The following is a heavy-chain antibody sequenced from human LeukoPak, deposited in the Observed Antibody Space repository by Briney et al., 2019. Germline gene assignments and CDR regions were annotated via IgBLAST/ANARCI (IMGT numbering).Heavy chain of an antibody. CDR1: GYRFASHW. CDR3: ARKSGYFGAFNF. D-gene: IGHD5-12*01. Sequence: GESLKISCQGSGYRFASHWIGWVRQMPRKGLEWMAMTYPDDADTKYSPSFQGQVTISADKSINVTYLQWSSLKASDTAIYYCARKSGYFGAFNFWGQGTIVTVSS. J-gene: IGHJ3*01. CDR2: TYPDDADT. V-gene: IGHV5-51*01.